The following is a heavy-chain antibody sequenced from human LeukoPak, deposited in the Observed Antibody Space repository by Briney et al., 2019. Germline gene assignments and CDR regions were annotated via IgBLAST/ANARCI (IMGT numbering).Heavy chain of an antibody. CDR1: GDSVSSNSAA. J-gene: IGHJ3*02. D-gene: IGHD1-1*01. V-gene: IGHV6-1*01. Sequence: SQTLSLTCAISGDSVSSNSAAWNWIRQSPSSGLEWLGRTYYRSKWYNDYAVSVKSRITINPDTSKNQFPLQLNSVTPEDTAVYYCARGPRTTNDAFDIWGQGTMVTVSS. CDR2: TYYRSKWYN. CDR3: ARGPRTTNDAFDI.